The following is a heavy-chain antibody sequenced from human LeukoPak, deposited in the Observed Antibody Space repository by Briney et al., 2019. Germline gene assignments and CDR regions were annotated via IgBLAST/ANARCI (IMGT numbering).Heavy chain of an antibody. CDR3: ARRGDTYYDILTGSMDY. Sequence: ASVKVSCKVSGYTLTELSMHWVRQAPGKGLEWMGGFDPEDGETIYAQKFQGRVTMTRDTSTSTVYMELSSLRSEDTAVYYCARRGDTYYDILTGSMDYWGQGTLVTVSS. D-gene: IGHD3-9*01. CDR1: GYTLTELS. CDR2: FDPEDGET. V-gene: IGHV1-24*01. J-gene: IGHJ4*02.